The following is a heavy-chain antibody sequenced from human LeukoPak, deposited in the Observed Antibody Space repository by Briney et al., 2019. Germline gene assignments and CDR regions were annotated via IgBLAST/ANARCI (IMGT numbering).Heavy chain of an antibody. CDR2: IYYSGST. V-gene: IGHV4-61*08. Sequence: PSETLSLTCTVSGGSISSGGYYWSWIRQHPGKGLEWIGYIYYSGSTNYNPSLKSRVTISVDTSKNQFSLKLSSVTAADTAMYYCARVDNDYGGNSYYYYYYMDVWGKGTTVTVSS. CDR1: GGSISSGGYY. D-gene: IGHD4-23*01. J-gene: IGHJ6*03. CDR3: ARVDNDYGGNSYYYYYYMDV.